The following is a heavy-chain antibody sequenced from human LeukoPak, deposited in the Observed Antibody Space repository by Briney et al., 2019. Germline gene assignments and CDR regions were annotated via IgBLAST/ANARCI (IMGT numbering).Heavy chain of an antibody. V-gene: IGHV1-69*06. CDR3: GRGDTAMVLDY. CDR2: IIPIFGTA. D-gene: IGHD5-18*01. CDR1: GGTFSSYA. J-gene: IGHJ4*02. Sequence: SVKVSCKASGGTFSSYAISWVRQAPGQGLEWMGGIIPIFGTANYAQKFQGRVTITAEKSTSTAYMELSSLRSGDTAVYYCGRGDTAMVLDYWGQGTLVTVSS.